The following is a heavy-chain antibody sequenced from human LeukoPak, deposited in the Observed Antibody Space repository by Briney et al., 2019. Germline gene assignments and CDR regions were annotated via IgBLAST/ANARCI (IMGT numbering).Heavy chain of an antibody. CDR3: AREADFFGSGSPSDY. D-gene: IGHD3-10*01. V-gene: IGHV3-23*01. CDR1: GFTFSTYA. CDR2: ISGSGGRT. Sequence: GGSLRLSCAASGFTFSTYAMTWVRQAPGKGLEWVSGISGSGGRTYYSHSVEGRVTISRDNSKNTLFLQLSSLRVEDTAIYYCAREADFFGSGSPSDYWGQGILVSVSS. J-gene: IGHJ4*02.